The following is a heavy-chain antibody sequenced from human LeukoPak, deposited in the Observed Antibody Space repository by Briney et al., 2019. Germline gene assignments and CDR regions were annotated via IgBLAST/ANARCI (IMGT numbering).Heavy chain of an antibody. J-gene: IGHJ3*02. D-gene: IGHD3-22*01. CDR2: ISSSSTI. Sequence: GGSLRLSCAASGFTFSSYSMNWVRQAPGKGLEWVSYISSSSTIYYADSVKGRFTISRDNAKNSLYLQMNSLRAEDTALYYCAKDYYYDSSGYEENHAFDIWGRGTMVTVSS. CDR3: AKDYYYDSSGYEENHAFDI. CDR1: GFTFSSYS. V-gene: IGHV3-48*04.